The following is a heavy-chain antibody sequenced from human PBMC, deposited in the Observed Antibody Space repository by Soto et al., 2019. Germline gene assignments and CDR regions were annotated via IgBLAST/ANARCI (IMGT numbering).Heavy chain of an antibody. V-gene: IGHV3-23*01. J-gene: IGHJ3*02. CDR2: ISGSGSST. D-gene: IGHD3-22*01. CDR1: GFTFSTYA. Sequence: EVQLLESGGGLVQPGGSLRLSCAASGFTFSTYAMSWVRQAPGKGLEWVSVISGSGSSTYYADSVKGRFTFSRDNSKNTLYLQMNSLRAEDTAVYYCAKGVSRSTCHDNAFDIWGQGTMVTVSS. CDR3: AKGVSRSTCHDNAFDI.